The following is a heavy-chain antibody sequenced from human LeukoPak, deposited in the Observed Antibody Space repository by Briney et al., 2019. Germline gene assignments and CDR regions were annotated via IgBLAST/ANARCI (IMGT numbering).Heavy chain of an antibody. CDR1: GFTFSGSA. V-gene: IGHV3-73*01. D-gene: IGHD3-22*01. CDR3: TTGILRDYDSSGYYRDY. J-gene: IGHJ4*02. CDR2: IRSKSNSYAT. Sequence: SGGSLRLSCAASGFTFSGSAMHWVRQASGKGLEWVGRIRSKSNSYATAYAASVKDRFTISRDDSKNTAYLQMNSLKTEDTAVYYCTTGILRDYDSSGYYRDYWGQGTLVTVSS.